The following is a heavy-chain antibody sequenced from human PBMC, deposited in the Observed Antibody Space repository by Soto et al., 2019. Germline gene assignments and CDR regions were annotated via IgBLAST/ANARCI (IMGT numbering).Heavy chain of an antibody. Sequence: LSLTCTVSGGSLSSYYWSWVRQAPGKGLEWVGFIRSKAYGGTTEYAASVKGRFTISRDDSKSIAYLQMNSLKTEDTAVYYCTRIIAAAVDYYYYYGMDVWGRGTTVTVSS. CDR2: IRSKAYGGTT. CDR1: GGSLSSYY. V-gene: IGHV3-49*04. J-gene: IGHJ6*02. CDR3: TRIIAAAVDYYYYYGMDV. D-gene: IGHD6-13*01.